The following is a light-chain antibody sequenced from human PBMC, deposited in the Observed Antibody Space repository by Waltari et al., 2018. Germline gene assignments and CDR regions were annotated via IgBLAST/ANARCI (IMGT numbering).Light chain of an antibody. Sequence: EIVLTQSPAALSLSPGESATLSCTASQSIYTDLAWYQQKPGQPPRLLIYDASDGATGIPARFSGSGSGTDFTLTISGLEPEDFALYYCQQQNNWPLTFGGGTKVEI. V-gene: IGKV3-11*01. J-gene: IGKJ4*01. CDR2: DAS. CDR1: QSIYTD. CDR3: QQQNNWPLT.